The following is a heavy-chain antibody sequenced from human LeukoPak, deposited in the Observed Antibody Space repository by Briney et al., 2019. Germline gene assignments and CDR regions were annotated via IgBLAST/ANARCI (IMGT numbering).Heavy chain of an antibody. J-gene: IGHJ4*02. CDR1: GYTFTSYA. CDR2: INAGNGNT. D-gene: IGHD6-13*01. V-gene: IGHV1-3*01. CDR3: ASPISTFSAAPDY. Sequence: ASVKVSCKASGYTFTSYAMHWVRQAPGQRLEWMGWINAGNGNTKYSQKFQGRVTITRDTSADTAYTELSSLRSEDTAVYYCASPISTFSAAPDYWGQGTLVTVSS.